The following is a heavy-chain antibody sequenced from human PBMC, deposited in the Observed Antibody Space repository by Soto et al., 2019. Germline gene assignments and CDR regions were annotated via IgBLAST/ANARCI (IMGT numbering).Heavy chain of an antibody. CDR3: ARLNVDYDILTGYYSDAFDI. CDR1: GYTSTSYY. D-gene: IGHD3-9*01. Sequence: ASVKVSCKASGYTSTSYYMHWVRQAPGQGLEWMGIINPSGGSTSYAQKFQGRVTMTRDTSTSTVYMELSSLRSEDTAVYYCARLNVDYDILTGYYSDAFDIWGQGTMVTVSS. J-gene: IGHJ3*02. V-gene: IGHV1-46*01. CDR2: INPSGGST.